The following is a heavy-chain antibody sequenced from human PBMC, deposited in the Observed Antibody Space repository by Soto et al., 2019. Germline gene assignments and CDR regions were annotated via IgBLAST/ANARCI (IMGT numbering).Heavy chain of an antibody. Sequence: PVGSLRLSCAVSGFTFSSYSMNWVRPAPGKGLEWVSSISSSSSYIYYADSVKGRFTISRDNAKNSLYLQMNSLRAEDTAVYYCARGNDEQQLVRYYYYMDVWGKGTTVTGSS. CDR3: ARGNDEQQLVRYYYYMDV. V-gene: IGHV3-21*01. D-gene: IGHD6-13*01. J-gene: IGHJ6*03. CDR2: ISSSSSYI. CDR1: GFTFSSYS.